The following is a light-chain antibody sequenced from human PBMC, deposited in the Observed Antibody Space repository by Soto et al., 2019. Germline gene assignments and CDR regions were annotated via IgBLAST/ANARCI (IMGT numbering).Light chain of an antibody. Sequence: EIVLTQSPATLSLSPWERATLSCLASQSVSSYLALYQHKPGQAPRLLIYDASNRATGIPARFSGSGSGTDFTLTISSLEPEDFAVYYCQQRSNWPWTFGQGTKVDI. CDR3: QQRSNWPWT. CDR2: DAS. CDR1: QSVSSY. V-gene: IGKV3-11*01. J-gene: IGKJ1*01.